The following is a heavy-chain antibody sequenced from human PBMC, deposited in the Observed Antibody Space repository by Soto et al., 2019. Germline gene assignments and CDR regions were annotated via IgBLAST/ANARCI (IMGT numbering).Heavy chain of an antibody. J-gene: IGHJ3*02. CDR2: IYHSGST. D-gene: IGHD2-2*02. V-gene: IGHV4-38-2*01. CDR1: GYSFSSGYY. Sequence: KPSETLSLTCAVSGYSFSSGYYWGWIRQPPGKGLEWIGTIYHSGSTYYNPSLKSRVTISLDTSRNQFSLKLSSVTAADTAVYYCARAYCSTASCYTWAFDIWGQGTMVTVSS. CDR3: ARAYCSTASCYTWAFDI.